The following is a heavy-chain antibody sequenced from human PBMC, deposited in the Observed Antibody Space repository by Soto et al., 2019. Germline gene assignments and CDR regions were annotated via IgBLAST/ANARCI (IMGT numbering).Heavy chain of an antibody. V-gene: IGHV2-5*01. CDR2: IYWNDDK. Sequence: SGPTLVNPTQTLTLTCTFSGFSLSTSGVGVGWIRQPPGKALEWLALIYWNDDKRYSPSLKSRLTITKDTSKNQVVLTMTNMDPVDTATYYCAHLPYYDFWSGYYTRNAWFDPWGQGTLVTV. CDR3: AHLPYYDFWSGYYTRNAWFDP. J-gene: IGHJ5*02. CDR1: GFSLSTSGVG. D-gene: IGHD3-3*01.